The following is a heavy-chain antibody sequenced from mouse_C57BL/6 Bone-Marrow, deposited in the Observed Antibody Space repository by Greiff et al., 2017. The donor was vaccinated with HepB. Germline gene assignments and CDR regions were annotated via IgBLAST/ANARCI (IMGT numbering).Heavy chain of an antibody. Sequence: EVQLQQSVAELVRPGASVKLSCTASGFNIKNTYMHWVKQRPEQGLEWIGRIDPANGNTKYAPKFQGKATITADTSSNTAYLQLSSLTSEDTAVYYCTPIITTVVARAWFAYWGQGTLVTVSA. D-gene: IGHD1-1*01. CDR1: GFNIKNTY. V-gene: IGHV14-3*01. CDR2: IDPANGNT. CDR3: TPIITTVVARAWFAY. J-gene: IGHJ3*01.